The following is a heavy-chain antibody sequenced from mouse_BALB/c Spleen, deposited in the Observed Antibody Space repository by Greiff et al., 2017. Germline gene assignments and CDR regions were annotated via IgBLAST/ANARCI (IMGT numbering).Heavy chain of an antibody. D-gene: IGHD2-3*01. Sequence: VQLQQSGPGLVAPSQSLSITCTVSGFSLTSYGVSWVRQPPGKGLEWLGVIWGDGSTNYHSALISRLSISKDNSKSQVFLKLNSLQTDDTATYYCAKRARSYDGCHEAYWGQGTLVTVSA. CDR2: IWGDGST. CDR1: GFSLTSYG. J-gene: IGHJ3*01. V-gene: IGHV2-3*01. CDR3: AKRARSYDGCHEAY.